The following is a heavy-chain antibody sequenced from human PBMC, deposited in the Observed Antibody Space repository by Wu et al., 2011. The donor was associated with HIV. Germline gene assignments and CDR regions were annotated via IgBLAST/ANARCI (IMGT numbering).Heavy chain of an antibody. D-gene: IGHD5-12*01. V-gene: IGHV1-69*06. CDR2: LIPLFGAT. Sequence: SYGISWVRQAPGQGLEWMGGLIPLFGATDYAQKFQGRITISADTSTTTVYMDLSSLRSEDTAVYYCARDRVGSGGYQDYWGQGTLVTVSS. CDR3: ARDRVGSGGYQDY. CDR1: SYG. J-gene: IGHJ4*02.